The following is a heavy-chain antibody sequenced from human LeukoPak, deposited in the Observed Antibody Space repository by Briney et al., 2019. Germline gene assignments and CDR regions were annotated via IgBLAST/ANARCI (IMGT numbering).Heavy chain of an antibody. V-gene: IGHV3-33*01. D-gene: IGHD6-19*01. Sequence: GGSLRLSCAASGFTFSSYGMHWVRQAPGKGLEWVAVIWYDGSNKYYADSVKGRFTISRDNSKNALYLQMNSLRAEDTAVYYCASGIAVAGPFDYWGQGTLVTVSS. J-gene: IGHJ4*02. CDR1: GFTFSSYG. CDR3: ASGIAVAGPFDY. CDR2: IWYDGSNK.